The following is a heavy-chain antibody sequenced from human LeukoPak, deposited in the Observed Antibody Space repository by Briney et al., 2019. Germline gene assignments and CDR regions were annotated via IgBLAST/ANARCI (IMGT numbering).Heavy chain of an antibody. J-gene: IGHJ3*02. CDR2: ISSSSSYI. D-gene: IGHD2-21*02. CDR1: GFTFSSYS. CDR3: ARDGVVVVTANGAFDI. Sequence: GGSLRLSCAASGFTFSSYSMNWVRQAPGEGLEGGSSISSSSSYIYYTDSVKGRFTISRANAKNSLYLQMNSLRAEDTAVYYCARDGVVVVTANGAFDIWGQGTMVTVSS. V-gene: IGHV3-21*01.